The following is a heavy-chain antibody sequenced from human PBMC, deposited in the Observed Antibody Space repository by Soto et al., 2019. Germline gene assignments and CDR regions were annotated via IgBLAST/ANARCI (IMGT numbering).Heavy chain of an antibody. CDR2: IKPDGSEK. Sequence: EVQLVESGGGLAQPGGSLRLSCGASGFTFSTYWMSWVRQAPGKGLEWVANIKPDGSEKWYVDSVKGRFTISRDNAKNSLYLQMNSLRAEDTAMYYCARGDYYDSSGPFSDAFDIWGQGTMVTVSS. CDR3: ARGDYYDSSGPFSDAFDI. V-gene: IGHV3-7*04. CDR1: GFTFSTYW. J-gene: IGHJ3*02. D-gene: IGHD3-22*01.